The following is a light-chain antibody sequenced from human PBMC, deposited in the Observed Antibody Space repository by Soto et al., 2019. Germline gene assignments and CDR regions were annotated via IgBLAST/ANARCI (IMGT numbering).Light chain of an antibody. CDR1: SSDVGGYTY. V-gene: IGLV2-8*01. CDR2: EVV. Sequence: QSVLTQPASVSGAPGQSITISCAGTSSDVGGYTYVSWYQQHPGKAPKLLVYEVVKRPSGVPDRFSGSKSGNTASLTVSGLQAEDEADYHCTSYAGNNNLVFGGGTKLTVL. J-gene: IGLJ2*01. CDR3: TSYAGNNNLV.